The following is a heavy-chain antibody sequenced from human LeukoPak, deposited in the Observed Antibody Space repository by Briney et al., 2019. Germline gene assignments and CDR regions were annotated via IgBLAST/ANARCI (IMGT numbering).Heavy chain of an antibody. Sequence: SETLSLTCTISGVSVNSDHYYWSWIRQPSGKGLEWIGYISYSGSTNYNPSLKSRVAISIDTSKNQFSLKLSSVTAADTAVFYCASNSDSSWYYFDYWGQGALVTVSS. CDR3: ASNSDSSWYYFDY. V-gene: IGHV4-61*01. J-gene: IGHJ4*02. CDR1: GVSVNSDHYY. D-gene: IGHD6-13*01. CDR2: ISYSGST.